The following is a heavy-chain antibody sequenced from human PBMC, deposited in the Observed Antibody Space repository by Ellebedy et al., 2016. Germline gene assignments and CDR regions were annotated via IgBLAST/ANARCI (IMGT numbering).Heavy chain of an antibody. CDR2: IYPGDSDT. CDR1: GYSFTNYW. D-gene: IGHD2-15*01. V-gene: IGHV5-51*01. Sequence: GGSLRLSCKGSGYSFTNYWIGWVRQMPGKGLEWMGIIYPGDSDTRYSPSFQGQVTISADKSISTANLQWSSLKASDTAMYYCARFYCSGGSCYSHAYFWGQGTMVTVSS. CDR3: ARFYCSGGSCYSHAYF. J-gene: IGHJ3*01.